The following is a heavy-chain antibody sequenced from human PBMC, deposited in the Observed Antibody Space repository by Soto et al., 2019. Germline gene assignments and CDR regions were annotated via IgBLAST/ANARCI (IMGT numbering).Heavy chain of an antibody. CDR2: INTSGGST. J-gene: IGHJ4*02. V-gene: IGHV1-46*01. D-gene: IGHD5-12*01. CDR3: AREGDGYNLGPSVDFDY. CDR1: GYTFTTYY. Sequence: QVQLVQSGAEVKKPGASVKVSCKASGYTFTTYYMHWVRQAPGQGLEWMGVINTSGGSTSNAQKFQGRVTVTRYTSTSTLYMELISLRSEDTAVYYCAREGDGYNLGPSVDFDYWGQGTLVTVSS.